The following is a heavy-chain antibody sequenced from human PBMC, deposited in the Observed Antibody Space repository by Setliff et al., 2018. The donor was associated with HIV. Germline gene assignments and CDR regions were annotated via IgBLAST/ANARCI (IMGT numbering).Heavy chain of an antibody. D-gene: IGHD6-6*01. CDR1: GYTFTSYT. V-gene: IGHV1-3*01. CDR2: INAGNGNT. CDR3: ARGFSVYSSSSVFDY. J-gene: IGHJ4*02. Sequence: ASVKVSCKASGYTFTSYTLHWVRQAPGQRLEWMGWINAGNGNTKFSQKFQGRVTITRDTSASTAYMDLSSLRSEDTAVYYCARGFSVYSSSSVFDYWGQGTLVTVSS.